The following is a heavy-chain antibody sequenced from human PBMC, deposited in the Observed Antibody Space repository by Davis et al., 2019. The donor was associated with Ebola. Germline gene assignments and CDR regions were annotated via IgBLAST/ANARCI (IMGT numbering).Heavy chain of an antibody. CDR2: ISSSGSTI. Sequence: GGSLRLSCAASGFTFSSYEMNWVRQAPGKGLEWVSYISSSGSTIYYADSVKGRFTISRDNAKNSLYLQMNSLRAEDTAVYYCARKTLVQGVINYYYYGMDVWGQGTTVTVSS. CDR3: ARKTLVQGVINYYYYGMDV. V-gene: IGHV3-48*03. J-gene: IGHJ6*02. D-gene: IGHD3-10*01. CDR1: GFTFSSYE.